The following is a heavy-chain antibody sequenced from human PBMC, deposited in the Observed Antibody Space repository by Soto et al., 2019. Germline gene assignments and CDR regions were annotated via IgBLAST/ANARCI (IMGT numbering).Heavy chain of an antibody. CDR2: ISYDVSNK. CDR1: GFTFSSYG. D-gene: IGHD2-2*01. CDR3: AKPPPPDLPDIVVVPAAVPPHY. Sequence: QVQLVESGGGVVQPGRSLRLSCAASGFTFSSYGMHWVRQAPGKGLEWVAVISYDVSNKYYADSVKGRFTISRDNSKNTLYLQMNSLRAEDTAVYYCAKPPPPDLPDIVVVPAAVPPHYWGQGTLVTVSS. J-gene: IGHJ4*02. V-gene: IGHV3-30*18.